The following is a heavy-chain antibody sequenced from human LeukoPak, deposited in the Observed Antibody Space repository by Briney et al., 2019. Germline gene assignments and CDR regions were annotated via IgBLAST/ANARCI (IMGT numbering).Heavy chain of an antibody. Sequence: AGGSLRLSCAASGFTFSTYGMHWVRQAPGKGLEWGAVIWYDGSNKYYADSGKGRFTISRDNSKNTMYLQMDSLRAEDTAVYYCARDPAHDSGAQLGDYWGQGTLVTVSS. J-gene: IGHJ4*02. D-gene: IGHD3-22*01. V-gene: IGHV3-33*01. CDR2: IWYDGSNK. CDR1: GFTFSTYG. CDR3: ARDPAHDSGAQLGDY.